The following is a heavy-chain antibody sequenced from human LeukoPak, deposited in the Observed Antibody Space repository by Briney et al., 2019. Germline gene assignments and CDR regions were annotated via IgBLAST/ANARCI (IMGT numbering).Heavy chain of an antibody. V-gene: IGHV3-11*06. CDR3: ARDLFDYIVAARPRYFYWYFDL. D-gene: IGHD6-6*01. CDR2: ISSSSSYT. J-gene: IGHJ2*01. CDR1: GFTFSSFA. Sequence: PGGSLRLSCAASGFTFSSFAMSWIRQAPGKGLEWVSYISSSSSYTNYADSVKGRFTISRDNAKNSLYLQMNSLRAEDTAVYYCARDLFDYIVAARPRYFYWYFDLWGRGTLVTVSS.